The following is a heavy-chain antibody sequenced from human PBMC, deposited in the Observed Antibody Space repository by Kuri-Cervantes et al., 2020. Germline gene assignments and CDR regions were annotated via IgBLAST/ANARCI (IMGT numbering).Heavy chain of an antibody. V-gene: IGHV1-46*01. CDR3: ARDGVGADAFDI. D-gene: IGHD1-26*01. Sequence: ASVKVSCKASGYTFISYYIHWVRQAPGQGLEWMGMINPSGGSTMYAQKFQGRATMTRDTTTSIAYMELRSLRSDDTAVYYCARDGVGADAFDIWGQGTMVTVSS. J-gene: IGHJ3*02. CDR1: GYTFISYY. CDR2: INPSGGST.